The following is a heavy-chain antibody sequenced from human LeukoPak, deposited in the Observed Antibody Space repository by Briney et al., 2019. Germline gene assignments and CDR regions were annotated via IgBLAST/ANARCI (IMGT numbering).Heavy chain of an antibody. CDR2: ISGSGGST. J-gene: IGHJ4*02. D-gene: IGHD5-12*01. V-gene: IGHV3-23*01. Sequence: GGSLRLSCAASGFTFSSYAMSWVRQAPGKGLEWVSAISGSGGSTYYADSVKGRFTISRDNSKNSLYLQMNSLRAEDTAVYYCARVPGIVATINYFDYWGQGTLVTVSS. CDR1: GFTFSSYA. CDR3: ARVPGIVATINYFDY.